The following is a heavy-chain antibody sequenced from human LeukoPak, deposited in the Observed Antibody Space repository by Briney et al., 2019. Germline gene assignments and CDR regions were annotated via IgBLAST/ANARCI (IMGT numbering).Heavy chain of an antibody. J-gene: IGHJ4*02. CDR3: ASLGCTSTSCYNY. D-gene: IGHD2-2*02. V-gene: IGHV3-33*01. Sequence: GRSLRLSCAASGFTFSSYGMHWVRQAPGKGLEWVAVIWYDGSNKYYADSVKGRFTISRDNSKNSLYLQMNSLRAEDTAVYHCASLGCTSTSCYNYWGQGTLVTVSS. CDR2: IWYDGSNK. CDR1: GFTFSSYG.